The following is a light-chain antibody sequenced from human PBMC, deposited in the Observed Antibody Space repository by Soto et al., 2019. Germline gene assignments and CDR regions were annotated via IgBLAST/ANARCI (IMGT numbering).Light chain of an antibody. CDR3: QSYDNFLRVI. J-gene: IGLJ2*01. V-gene: IGLV1-40*01. Sequence: QLVLTQPPSVSGAPGQNITISCTGSSSNLGTNYDVHWYQRLPETVPKLLIYGNTNRPSGVPDRFSGSKSGTSASLAITGLQAEDEADYYCQSYDNFLRVIFGGGTKLTVL. CDR2: GNT. CDR1: SSNLGTNYD.